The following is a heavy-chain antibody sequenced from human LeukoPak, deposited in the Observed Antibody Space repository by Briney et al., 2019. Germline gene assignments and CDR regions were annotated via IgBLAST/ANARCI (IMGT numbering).Heavy chain of an antibody. D-gene: IGHD3-16*01. CDR3: AKVSVCYGCYLDY. J-gene: IGHJ4*02. CDR1: GGTFSSYA. Sequence: ASVKVSCKASGGTFSSYAISWVRQAPGQGLEWMGRIIPILGIANYAQKFQGRVTITADKSTSTAYMELSSLRAEDTAIYYCAKVSVCYGCYLDYWGQGTLVTVS. V-gene: IGHV1-69*04. CDR2: IIPILGIA.